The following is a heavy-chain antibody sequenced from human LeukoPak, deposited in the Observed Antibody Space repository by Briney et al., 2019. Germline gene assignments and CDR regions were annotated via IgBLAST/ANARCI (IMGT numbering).Heavy chain of an antibody. D-gene: IGHD3-9*01. CDR2: INHSGST. J-gene: IGHJ4*02. Sequence: SETLSLTCAVYGGSFSGYYWSWIRQPPGKGLEWIGEINHSGSTNYNPSLKSRVTISVDTSKNQFSLKLSAVTAADTAVYYCARVGGQEYYDILTGYEDYWGQGTLVTVSS. CDR1: GGSFSGYY. CDR3: ARVGGQEYYDILTGYEDY. V-gene: IGHV4-34*01.